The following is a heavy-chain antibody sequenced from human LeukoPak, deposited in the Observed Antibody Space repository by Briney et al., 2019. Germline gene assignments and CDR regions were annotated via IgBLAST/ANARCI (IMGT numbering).Heavy chain of an antibody. CDR3: ARDTPSRRDGYDFDY. J-gene: IGHJ4*02. CDR1: GYTFTSYG. D-gene: IGHD5-24*01. CDR2: ISGYNGNT. Sequence: GASVKVSCKASGYTFTSYGISWVRQAPGQGLDWMGWISGYNGNTNYAQELQGRVTMTTDTSTSAAYMELRSLRSDDTAVYYCARDTPSRRDGYDFDYWGQGTLVTVSS. V-gene: IGHV1-18*01.